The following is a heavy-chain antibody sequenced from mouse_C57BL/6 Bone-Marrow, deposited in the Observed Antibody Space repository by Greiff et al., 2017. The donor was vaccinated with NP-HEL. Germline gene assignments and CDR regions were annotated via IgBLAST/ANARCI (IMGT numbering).Heavy chain of an antibody. D-gene: IGHD2-5*01. CDR2: IYPGSGNT. CDR1: GYSFTSYY. CDR3: ARMRYYSNYVNYAMDY. J-gene: IGHJ4*01. V-gene: IGHV1-66*01. Sequence: QVQLQQSGPELVKPGASVKISCKASGYSFTSYYIHWVKQRPGQGLEWIGWIYPGSGNTKYNEKFKGKATLTADTSSSTAYMQLSSLTSEDSAVYYCARMRYYSNYVNYAMDYWGQGTSVTVSS.